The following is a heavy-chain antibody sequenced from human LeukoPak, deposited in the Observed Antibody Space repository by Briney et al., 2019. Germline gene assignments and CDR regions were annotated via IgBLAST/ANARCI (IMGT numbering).Heavy chain of an antibody. J-gene: IGHJ4*02. CDR2: ISSSGGAM. Sequence: GGSLRLSCAASGFTFSSYEMNWVRQPPGKGLEWVSSISSSGGAMYYADSVKGRFTISRDNAKNTLYLQMNSLRAEDTAVYYCAKASSGWSPFDYWGQGTLVTVSS. V-gene: IGHV3-48*03. CDR3: AKASSGWSPFDY. D-gene: IGHD6-19*01. CDR1: GFTFSSYE.